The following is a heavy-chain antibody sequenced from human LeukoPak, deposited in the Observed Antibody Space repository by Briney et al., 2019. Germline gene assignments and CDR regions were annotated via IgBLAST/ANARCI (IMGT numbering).Heavy chain of an antibody. V-gene: IGHV1-18*01. CDR3: ARADRYPFYYDRSAYHTGDY. CDR1: GYTFTSYG. D-gene: IGHD3-22*01. Sequence: ASVKVSCKASGYTFTSYGISWVRQAPGQGLEWMGWISAYNGNTNQAQKLQGRVTMTTDTSTSTAYMELRSLRSDDTAVYYCARADRYPFYYDRSAYHTGDYWGQGTLVTVSS. J-gene: IGHJ4*02. CDR2: ISAYNGNT.